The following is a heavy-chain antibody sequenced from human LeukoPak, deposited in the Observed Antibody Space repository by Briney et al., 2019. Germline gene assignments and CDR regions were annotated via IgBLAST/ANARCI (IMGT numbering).Heavy chain of an antibody. CDR3: ARVAEIQLWLRSAFDY. Sequence: PGGSLRLSCAASGFTFSTYSMNWVRQAPGKGLEWVSFISTGSSTIYYADSVKGRFTISRDNAKNSLYLQMNSLRDEDTAVYYCARVAEIQLWLRSAFDYWGRGTLVTVSS. CDR2: ISTGSSTI. V-gene: IGHV3-48*02. J-gene: IGHJ4*02. D-gene: IGHD5-18*01. CDR1: GFTFSTYS.